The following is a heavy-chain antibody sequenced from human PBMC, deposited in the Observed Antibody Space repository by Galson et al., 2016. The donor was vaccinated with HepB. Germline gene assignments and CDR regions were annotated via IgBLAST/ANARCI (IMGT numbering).Heavy chain of an antibody. CDR3: ARSGSRGYFYMNHFDY. CDR2: IKGDGSDT. J-gene: IGHJ4*02. CDR1: GFTFSRYW. Sequence: SLRLSCAASGFTFSRYWMSWVRQAPGKGLEWVANIKGDGSDTYYVESVRGRFTISRDNAKNSLYLQMSSLRADDSVVYYCARSGSRGYFYMNHFDYWGQGILVTVSS. D-gene: IGHD3-22*01. V-gene: IGHV3-7*01.